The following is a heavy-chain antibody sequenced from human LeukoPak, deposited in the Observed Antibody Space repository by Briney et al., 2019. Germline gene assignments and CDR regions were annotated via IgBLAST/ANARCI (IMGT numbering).Heavy chain of an antibody. Sequence: GGSLRLSCAASGFTFSGFGMNWVRQAPGKGLEWVAYIHTDQTIQYYAHSVKGRFTISRDNAKNPLYLQMNSLRAEDTALYYGARDRDNVAGTRGYFDYWGQGTLVTVSS. J-gene: IGHJ4*02. CDR3: ARDRDNVAGTRGYFDY. CDR1: GFTFSGFG. V-gene: IGHV3-30*02. CDR2: IHTDQTIQ. D-gene: IGHD6-19*01.